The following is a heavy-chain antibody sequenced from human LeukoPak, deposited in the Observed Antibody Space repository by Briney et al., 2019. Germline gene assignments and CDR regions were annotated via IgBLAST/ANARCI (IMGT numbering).Heavy chain of an antibody. CDR2: ISSNGGST. CDR1: EFTFSSYA. CDR3: VKEDYYDSSGETGYYFDY. Sequence: GGSLRLSCSASEFTFSSYAMHWVRQAPGKGLEYVSAISSNGGSTYYADSVKGRFTISRDNSKNTLYLQMSSLRAEDTAVYYCVKEDYYDSSGETGYYFDYWGQGTLVTVSS. D-gene: IGHD3-22*01. V-gene: IGHV3-64D*06. J-gene: IGHJ4*02.